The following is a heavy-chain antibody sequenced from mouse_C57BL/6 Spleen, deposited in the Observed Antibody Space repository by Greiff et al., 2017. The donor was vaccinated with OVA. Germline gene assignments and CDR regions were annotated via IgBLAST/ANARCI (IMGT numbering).Heavy chain of an antibody. Sequence: EVKLQESGPGLVKPSQSLSLTCSVTGYSFTSGYYWNWIRQSPGNKLEWMGFISYDGSNNYNPSFKNRISITRDTSKNQFFLKLNSVTTEDTATDYCARGSYYDNYHFDYWGQGTTLTVSS. V-gene: IGHV3-6*01. CDR2: ISYDGSN. CDR1: GYSFTSGYY. D-gene: IGHD2-1*01. J-gene: IGHJ2*01. CDR3: ARGSYYDNYHFDY.